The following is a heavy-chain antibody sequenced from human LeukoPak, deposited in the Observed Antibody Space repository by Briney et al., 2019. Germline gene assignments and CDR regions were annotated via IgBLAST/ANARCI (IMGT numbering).Heavy chain of an antibody. Sequence: SETLSLTCTVSGGSISSYYWSWIRQPAGKGLEWIGRIYTSGSTNYNPSLKSRVTISVDKSKNQFSLKLSSVTAADTAVYYCARSLGRGYCSSTSCPGWSDPWGQGTLVTVSS. J-gene: IGHJ5*02. CDR3: ARSLGRGYCSSTSCPGWSDP. CDR2: IYTSGST. D-gene: IGHD2-2*01. CDR1: GGSISSYY. V-gene: IGHV4-4*07.